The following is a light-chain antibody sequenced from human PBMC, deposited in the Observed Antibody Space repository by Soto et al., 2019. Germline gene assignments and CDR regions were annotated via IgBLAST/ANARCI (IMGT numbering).Light chain of an antibody. V-gene: IGKV3-20*01. CDR1: QTLSNSY. Sequence: EDVLTQSPGTLSLSQGERPSLSCRASQTLSNSYIAWYQQKPGQAPRLLIYDTSSRATGVPDRYSASGSGTDFTLTISRLEPEDFAVFFCQQYGNSEIIFGQGTRLEIK. CDR3: QQYGNSEII. CDR2: DTS. J-gene: IGKJ5*01.